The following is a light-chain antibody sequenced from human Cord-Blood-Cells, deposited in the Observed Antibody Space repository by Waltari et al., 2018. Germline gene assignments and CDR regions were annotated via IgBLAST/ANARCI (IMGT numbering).Light chain of an antibody. J-gene: IGKJ4*01. Sequence: EIVMTQSQATLSVSPGERATLSCRASQGVSSNLAWYQQKPGQAPRLLIYGASTRATGIPARFSGSGSGTEFTLTISSLQSEDFAVYYCQQYNNWLTFGGGTKVEIK. CDR1: QGVSSN. V-gene: IGKV3-15*01. CDR3: QQYNNWLT. CDR2: GAS.